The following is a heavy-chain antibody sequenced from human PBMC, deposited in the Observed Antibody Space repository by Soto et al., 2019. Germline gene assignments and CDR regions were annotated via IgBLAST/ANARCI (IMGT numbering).Heavy chain of an antibody. Sequence: GASVKVSCKAAGGTFNRSAISWVRQAPGQGLEWMGGVIPFFNTANSAQKFQGRVSFTADETTATVYMELSSLRADDTAIYYCARLTYLNTWPVFDYWG. CDR3: ARLTYLNTWPVFDY. CDR2: VIPFFNTA. CDR1: GGTFNRSA. V-gene: IGHV1-69*13. D-gene: IGHD1-20*01. J-gene: IGHJ4*01.